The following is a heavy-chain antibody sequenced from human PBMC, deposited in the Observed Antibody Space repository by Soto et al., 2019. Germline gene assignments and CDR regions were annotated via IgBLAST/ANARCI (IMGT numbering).Heavy chain of an antibody. CDR2: IIPIFGTA. D-gene: IGHD5-12*01. J-gene: IGHJ3*02. Sequence: SVKVSCKASGGTFSSYAISWVRQAPGQGLEWMGGIIPIFGTANYAQKFQGRVTMTADESTSTAYMELSSLRSEDTAVYYCASNSGYDYDAFDIWGQGTMVTVSS. V-gene: IGHV1-69*13. CDR1: GGTFSSYA. CDR3: ASNSGYDYDAFDI.